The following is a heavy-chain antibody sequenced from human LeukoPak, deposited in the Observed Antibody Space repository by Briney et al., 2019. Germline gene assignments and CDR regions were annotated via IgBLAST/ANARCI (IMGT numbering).Heavy chain of an antibody. D-gene: IGHD5-24*01. CDR3: ARDPRDGYAFDY. J-gene: IGHJ4*02. V-gene: IGHV4-4*02. CDR2: FYHSGGT. Sequence: PSGTLSLTCAVSGGSISSSNWWSWVRQPSGKGLEWIGEFYHSGGTNYNPSLKSRVTISVDKSKNQFSLKLSSVTAADTAVYYCARDPRDGYAFDYWGQGTPVTVSS. CDR1: GGSISSSNW.